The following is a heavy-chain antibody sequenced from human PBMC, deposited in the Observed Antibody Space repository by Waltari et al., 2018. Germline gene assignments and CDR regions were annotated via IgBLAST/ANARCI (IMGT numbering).Heavy chain of an antibody. Sequence: QLQMQESGPGLVRPSETLSLTCAVYGGSITTITYFWAWIRQPPGKGLEWIASFSYNGNTYYNPSLKSRVTISGDTSKNQFSLVLTSVTAADTAVYYCARGLGAIYWGHGTLVTVSS. D-gene: IGHD2-21*01. CDR1: GGSITTITYF. V-gene: IGHV4-39*07. CDR2: FSYNGNT. CDR3: ARGLGAIY. J-gene: IGHJ4*01.